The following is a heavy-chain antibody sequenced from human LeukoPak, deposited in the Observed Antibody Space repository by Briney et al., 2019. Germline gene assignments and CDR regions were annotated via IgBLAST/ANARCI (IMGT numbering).Heavy chain of an antibody. D-gene: IGHD2-2*01. J-gene: IGHJ3*02. V-gene: IGHV4-38-2*01. CDR1: GFSISTGYY. Sequence: SETLSLTCAVSGFSISTGYYWGWIRQPPGKGLEWIGSMYRSGSTYYNPSLKSRMTISLDTSENQFSLKLNSVTAADTALYYCVSQVVPAAIPDAFDIWGRGTMVSVSS. CDR2: MYRSGST. CDR3: VSQVVPAAIPDAFDI.